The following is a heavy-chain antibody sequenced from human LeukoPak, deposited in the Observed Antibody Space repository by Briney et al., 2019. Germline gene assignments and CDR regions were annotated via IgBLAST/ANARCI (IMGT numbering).Heavy chain of an antibody. Sequence: SETLSLTCAVYGGSFSGYYWSWIRQPPGKGLEWIGEINHSGSTNYNPSLKSRVTISVDTPKNQFSLKLSSVTAADTAVYYCARGQTYYYDSSGPSPYDYWGQGTLVTVSS. J-gene: IGHJ4*02. CDR3: ARGQTYYYDSSGPSPYDY. CDR1: GGSFSGYY. CDR2: INHSGST. D-gene: IGHD3-22*01. V-gene: IGHV4-34*01.